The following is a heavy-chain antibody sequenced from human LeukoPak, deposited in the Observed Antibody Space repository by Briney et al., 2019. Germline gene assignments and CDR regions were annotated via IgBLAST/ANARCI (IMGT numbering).Heavy chain of an antibody. CDR2: ISGSGGST. J-gene: IGHJ4*02. Sequence: GGSLRLSCAASGFTFSSYAMSWVRQAPGKGLEWVSAISGSGGSTYYANSVKGRFTISRDNSKNTLYLQMNSLRAEDTAVYYCAKDVVVVAATGDDYWDQGTLVTVSS. CDR3: AKDVVVVAATGDDY. CDR1: GFTFSSYA. D-gene: IGHD2-15*01. V-gene: IGHV3-23*01.